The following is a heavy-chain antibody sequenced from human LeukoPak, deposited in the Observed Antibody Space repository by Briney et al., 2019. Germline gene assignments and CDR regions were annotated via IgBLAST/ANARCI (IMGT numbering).Heavy chain of an antibody. V-gene: IGHV4-34*01. J-gene: IGHJ4*02. CDR3: ARDSYGNEHPDY. CDR2: INHSGST. CDR1: GGSFSDFY. D-gene: IGHD5-18*01. Sequence: SETLSLTCAVYGGSFSDFYWSWIRQPPGKGLEWIGEINHSGSTTYNPSLRSRVTISLDTSKSQFSLKLSSVTAADTAVYYCARDSYGNEHPDYWGQGTLVTVSS.